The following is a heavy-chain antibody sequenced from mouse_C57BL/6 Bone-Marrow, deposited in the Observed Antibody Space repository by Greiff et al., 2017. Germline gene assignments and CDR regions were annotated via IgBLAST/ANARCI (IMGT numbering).Heavy chain of an antibody. D-gene: IGHD2-2*01. J-gene: IGHJ3*01. CDR3: ARSATMVTTGGFAY. CDR2: INPGSGGT. CDR1: GYAFTNYL. V-gene: IGHV1-54*01. Sequence: QVQLQQSGAELVRPGTSVKVSCTASGYAFTNYLIAWVKQRPGQGLEWIGVINPGSGGTNYNEKFKGTATLTADKSSSTAYMQLSSLTSEDSAVYCCARSATMVTTGGFAYWGQGTLVTVSA.